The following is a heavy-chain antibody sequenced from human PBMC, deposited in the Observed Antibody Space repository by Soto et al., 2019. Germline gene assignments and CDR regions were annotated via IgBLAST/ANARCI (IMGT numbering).Heavy chain of an antibody. CDR2: INHSGST. Sequence: SETLSLTCAVYGGSFSGYYWSWIRRPPGKGLEWIGEINHSGSTNYNPSLKSRVTISVDTSKNQFSVKLSSVTAADTAVYYCARGRQLVLGRYYYYYGMDVWGQGTTVTVSS. V-gene: IGHV4-34*01. CDR3: ARGRQLVLGRYYYYYGMDV. D-gene: IGHD6-6*01. J-gene: IGHJ6*02. CDR1: GGSFSGYY.